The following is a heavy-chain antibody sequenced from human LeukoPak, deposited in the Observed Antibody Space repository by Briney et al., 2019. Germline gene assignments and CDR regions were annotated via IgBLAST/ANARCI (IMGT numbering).Heavy chain of an antibody. D-gene: IGHD3-22*01. V-gene: IGHV4-59*01. CDR2: IYYSGST. Sequence: PSETLSLPCTVSGGSISPYYWSWIRQPPGKGLEWIGYIYYSGSTNYNPSLKSRVTISLDTSKNQFSLKLNSVTAADTAMYYCARSFSPNYYDLLDYWGQGTLVTVSS. J-gene: IGHJ4*02. CDR3: ARSFSPNYYDLLDY. CDR1: GGSISPYY.